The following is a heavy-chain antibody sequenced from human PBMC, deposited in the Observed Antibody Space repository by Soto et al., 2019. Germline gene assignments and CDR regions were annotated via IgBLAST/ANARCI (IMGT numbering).Heavy chain of an antibody. Sequence: GASVKVSCKASGGTFSSYAISWVRQAPGQGLEWMGGIIPIFGTANYAQKFQGRVTITADESTSTAYMELSSLRSEDTAVYYCARDSTNYYGMDVWGQGTTVTVSS. J-gene: IGHJ6*02. CDR1: GGTFSSYA. CDR3: ARDSTNYYGMDV. V-gene: IGHV1-69*13. CDR2: IIPIFGTA.